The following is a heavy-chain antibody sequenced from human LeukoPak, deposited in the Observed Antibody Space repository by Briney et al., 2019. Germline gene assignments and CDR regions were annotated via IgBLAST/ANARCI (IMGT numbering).Heavy chain of an antibody. D-gene: IGHD3-22*01. V-gene: IGHV1-46*01. CDR3: ARWHYYDSSGYYSYYFDY. Sequence: ASVKVSCKASGYTFTSYYMHWVRQAPGQGLEWMGIINPSGGSTSYAQKFQGRVTMTRDTSTSTVYMELSSLRSEDTGVYYCARWHYYDSSGYYSYYFDYWGQGTLVTVSS. J-gene: IGHJ4*02. CDR1: GYTFTSYY. CDR2: INPSGGST.